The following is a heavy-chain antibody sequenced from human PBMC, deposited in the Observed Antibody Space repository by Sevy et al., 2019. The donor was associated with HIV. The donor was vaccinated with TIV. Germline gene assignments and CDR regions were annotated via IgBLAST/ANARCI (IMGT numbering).Heavy chain of an antibody. Sequence: SDTLSLTCAVSGYSITSGYLWGWIRQPPGKGLEWIGSVFHGGSTYYNPSLNSRVIISVDTSKNQFSLKLNSVTAADTAVYYCARHSHGSGTYYVPFDSWGQGTLVTVSS. CDR1: GYSITSGYL. CDR2: VFHGGST. J-gene: IGHJ4*02. V-gene: IGHV4-38-2*01. CDR3: ARHSHGSGTYYVPFDS. D-gene: IGHD3-10*01.